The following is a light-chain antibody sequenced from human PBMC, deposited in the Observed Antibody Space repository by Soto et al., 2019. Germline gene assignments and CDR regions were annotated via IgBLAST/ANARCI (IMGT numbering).Light chain of an antibody. CDR1: QGIRNY. CDR2: AAS. CDR3: QQYKNWPLT. Sequence: DIQMTQSPSSLSASVGDRGTITCRARQGIRNYLAWYQQKPGKVPKLLIYAASTLQSGVPPGFSGSGSGTDFTLTISSLQPEDVASYYCQQYKNWPLTFGGGTKVEIK. V-gene: IGKV1-27*01. J-gene: IGKJ4*01.